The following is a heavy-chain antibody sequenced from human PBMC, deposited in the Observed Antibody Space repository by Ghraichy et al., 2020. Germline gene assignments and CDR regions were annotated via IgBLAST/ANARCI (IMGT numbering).Heavy chain of an antibody. Sequence: SETLSLTCTVSGGSISSGGYYWSWIRQHPGKGLEWIGYIYYSGSTYYNPSLKSRVTISVDTSKNQFSLKLSSVTAADTAVYYCARGVHDYGDYLFDYWGQGTLVTVSS. CDR1: GGSISSGGYY. V-gene: IGHV4-31*03. D-gene: IGHD4-17*01. CDR3: ARGVHDYGDYLFDY. CDR2: IYYSGST. J-gene: IGHJ4*02.